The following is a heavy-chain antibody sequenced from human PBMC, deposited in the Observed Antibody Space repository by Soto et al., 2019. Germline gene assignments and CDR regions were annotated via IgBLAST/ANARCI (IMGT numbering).Heavy chain of an antibody. CDR1: GGSFSGYY. D-gene: IGHD2-15*01. Sequence: QVQLQQWGAGLLKPSETLSLTCAVYGGSFSGYYWSWIRQPPGKGLEWIGEINHSGSTNYNPSLKSRVTMTVDTSKNKFSLKLSSVTAADTAVYYCARGWGYCSGGSCYKDYYYYMDVWGKGTTVTVSS. V-gene: IGHV4-34*01. CDR3: ARGWGYCSGGSCYKDYYYYMDV. J-gene: IGHJ6*03. CDR2: INHSGST.